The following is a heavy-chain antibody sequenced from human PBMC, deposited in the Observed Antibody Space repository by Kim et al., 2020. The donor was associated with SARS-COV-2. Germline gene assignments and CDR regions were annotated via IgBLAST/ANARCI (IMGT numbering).Heavy chain of an antibody. V-gene: IGHV4-34*01. CDR2: ISHGGTT. Sequence: SETLSLTCAVSGGSLSGYYWSWIRQPPGKGLEWIGQISHGGTTNYNLSIETRATISLNTSNNQFTLKLASVTAADTGLYYCTRARLLRGWFDPWGQGTLVTVSS. D-gene: IGHD2-15*01. CDR1: GGSLSGYY. J-gene: IGHJ5*02. CDR3: TRARLLRGWFDP.